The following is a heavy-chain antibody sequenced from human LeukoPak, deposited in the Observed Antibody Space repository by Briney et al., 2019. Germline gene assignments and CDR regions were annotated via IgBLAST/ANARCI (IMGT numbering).Heavy chain of an antibody. CDR1: GFTVSSNY. D-gene: IGHD2-2*01. J-gene: IGHJ6*02. V-gene: IGHV3-53*04. CDR3: ARDRRSSTTNDYYYYGMDV. Sequence: GGSLRLSCAASGFTVSSNYMSWVRQAPGKGLEGVSVIYSGVSTYYADSVKGRFTISRHNSKNTLYLQMNSLRAEDTAVYYCARDRRSSTTNDYYYYGMDVWGQGTTVTVSS. CDR2: IYSGVST.